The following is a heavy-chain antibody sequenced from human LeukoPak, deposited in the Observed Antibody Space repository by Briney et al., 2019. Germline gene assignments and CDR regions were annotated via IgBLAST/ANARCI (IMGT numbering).Heavy chain of an antibody. CDR1: GGSISNYY. V-gene: IGHV4-59*08. Sequence: PSETLSLTCTVSGGSISNYYWGWIRQPPGRGLEWIGYIFYSGSTNYSPSLKSRVTISVDTSKNQFSLKLSSVTAADTAVYYCARHGSVSSGALVWGQGTLVTVSS. J-gene: IGHJ4*02. D-gene: IGHD3-22*01. CDR2: IFYSGST. CDR3: ARHGSVSSGALV.